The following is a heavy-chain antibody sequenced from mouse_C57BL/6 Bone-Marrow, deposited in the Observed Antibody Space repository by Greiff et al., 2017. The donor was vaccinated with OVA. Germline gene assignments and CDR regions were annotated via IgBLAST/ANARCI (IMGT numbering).Heavy chain of an antibody. CDR1: GYAFSSSW. Sequence: VQLKQSGPELVKPGASVQISCKASGYAFSSSWMNWVKQRPGKGLEWIGRIYPGDGDTNYNGKFKGKATLTADKSSSTAYMQLISLTSEDSAVYFCARYYTPGLDYWGQGTTLTVSS. CDR2: IYPGDGDT. J-gene: IGHJ2*01. D-gene: IGHD2-12*01. CDR3: ARYYTPGLDY. V-gene: IGHV1-82*01.